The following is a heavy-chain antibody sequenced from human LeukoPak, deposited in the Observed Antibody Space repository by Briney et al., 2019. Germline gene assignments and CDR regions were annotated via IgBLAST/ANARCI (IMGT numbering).Heavy chain of an antibody. CDR1: GFTFRSYT. J-gene: IGHJ4*02. CDR3: AGAIYDFWSGYYGINDY. V-gene: IGHV3-21*01. CDR2: ISSSSGYI. D-gene: IGHD3-3*01. Sequence: PGGSLRLSRAASGFTFRSYTMNWVRQAPGKGLEWVSSISSSSGYIYYADSVKGRFTAPRDNAKNSLYLQMNSLRAEDTAVYHCAGAIYDFWSGYYGINDYWGQGTLVTVSS.